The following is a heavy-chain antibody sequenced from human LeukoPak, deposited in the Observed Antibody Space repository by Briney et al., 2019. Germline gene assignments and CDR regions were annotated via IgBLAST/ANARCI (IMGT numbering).Heavy chain of an antibody. CDR1: GGSISSGGYY. V-gene: IGHV4-31*03. Sequence: PSQTLSLTCTVSGGSISSGGYYWSWIRQHPGKGLEWSGYIYYSGSTYYNPSLKSRVTISVDTSKNQFSLKLSSVTAADTAVYYCARVGDSSGYYYVWFDPWGQGTLVTVSS. CDR2: IYYSGST. J-gene: IGHJ5*02. CDR3: ARVGDSSGYYYVWFDP. D-gene: IGHD3-22*01.